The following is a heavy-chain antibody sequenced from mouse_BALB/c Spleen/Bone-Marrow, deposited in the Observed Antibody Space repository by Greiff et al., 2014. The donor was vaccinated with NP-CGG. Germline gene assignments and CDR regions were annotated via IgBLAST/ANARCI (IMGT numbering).Heavy chain of an antibody. Sequence: EVQLQESGGGIVQSGGSRKLSCAASGFTFSNFGIHWLRQAPEKGLEWVAYISSGSTSIYYADTVKGRFTVSRDNPKNTLFLQMASLRSEDSAVYYCARNWYYFDYWGQGTTLTVSS. CDR3: ARNWYYFDY. CDR1: GFTFSNFG. J-gene: IGHJ2*01. D-gene: IGHD4-1*01. CDR2: ISSGSTSI. V-gene: IGHV5-17*02.